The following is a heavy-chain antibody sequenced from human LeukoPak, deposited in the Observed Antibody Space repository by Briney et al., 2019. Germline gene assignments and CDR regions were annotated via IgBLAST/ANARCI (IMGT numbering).Heavy chain of an antibody. CDR3: AKGSRSVEIPAGPFDY. D-gene: IGHD2-2*01. CDR1: GFTVSSNY. CDR2: IRYDENVK. Sequence: PGGSLRLSCAASGFTVSSNYMSWVRQAPGKGLEWVAFIRYDENVKNYAESVKGRFTVSRDNSRNTLYLQMNSLRAEDTAVYFCAKGSRSVEIPAGPFDYWGQGTLVTVSS. V-gene: IGHV3-30*02. J-gene: IGHJ4*02.